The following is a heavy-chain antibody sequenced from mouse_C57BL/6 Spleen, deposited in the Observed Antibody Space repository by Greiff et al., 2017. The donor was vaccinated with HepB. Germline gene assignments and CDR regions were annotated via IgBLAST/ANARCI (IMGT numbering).Heavy chain of an antibody. Sequence: QVQLQQSGPELVKPGASVKISCKASGYAFSSSWMNWVKQRPGKGLEWIGRIYPGDGDTNYNGKFKGKATLTADKSSSTAYMQLSSLTSEDSAVYLCARSEYYPYYYAMDYWGQGTSVTVSS. D-gene: IGHD1-1*02. CDR2: IYPGDGDT. CDR1: GYAFSSSW. V-gene: IGHV1-82*01. J-gene: IGHJ4*01. CDR3: ARSEYYPYYYAMDY.